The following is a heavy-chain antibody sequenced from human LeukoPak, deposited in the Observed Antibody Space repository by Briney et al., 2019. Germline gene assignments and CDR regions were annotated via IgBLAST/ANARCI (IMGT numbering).Heavy chain of an antibody. CDR2: IYSSGST. V-gene: IGHV4-59*01. CDR3: AREGSAFDI. Sequence: TSETLSLTCNVSGGSIRGYYWSWIRQPPGKGLEWIGYIYSSGSTNYNPSLKSRVTMSVDTSKNQFSLKVSSVTAADTAVYYCAREGSAFDIWGQGTMVTVSS. CDR1: GGSIRGYY. J-gene: IGHJ3*02.